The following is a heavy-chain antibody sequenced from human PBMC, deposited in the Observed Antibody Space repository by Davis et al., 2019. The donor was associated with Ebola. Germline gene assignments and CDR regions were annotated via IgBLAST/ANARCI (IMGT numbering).Heavy chain of an antibody. CDR2: INAGNGNT. J-gene: IGHJ4*02. Sequence: AASVKVSCKASGYTFTGYGLSWVRQAPGQGLEWMGWINAGNGNTKYSQKFQGRVTITRDTSASTAYMELSSLRSEDTAVYYCARLWWERDYWGQGTLVTVSS. V-gene: IGHV1-18*04. CDR1: GYTFTGYG. CDR3: ARLWWERDY. D-gene: IGHD1-26*01.